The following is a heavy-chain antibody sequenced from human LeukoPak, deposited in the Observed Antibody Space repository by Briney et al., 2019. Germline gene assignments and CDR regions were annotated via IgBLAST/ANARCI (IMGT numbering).Heavy chain of an antibody. V-gene: IGHV4-38-2*02. J-gene: IGHJ4*02. CDR1: GYSISSGYY. CDR3: AKPFLRSYYGSGTWENFDY. D-gene: IGHD3-10*01. CDR2: IYHSGST. Sequence: PSETLSLTCTVSGYSISSGYYWGWIRQPPGKGLEWIGFIYHSGSTYYNPSLKSRVTISVDTSKNQFSLKLSSVTAADTAVYYCAKPFLRSYYGSGTWENFDYWGQGTLVTVSS.